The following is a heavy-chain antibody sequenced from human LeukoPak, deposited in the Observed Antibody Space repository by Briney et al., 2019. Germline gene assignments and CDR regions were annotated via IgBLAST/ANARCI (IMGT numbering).Heavy chain of an antibody. CDR2: IYYSGST. J-gene: IGHJ4*02. D-gene: IGHD6-13*01. CDR1: GGSISSYY. Sequence: SETLSLTCTVSGGSISSYYWSWIRQPPGKGLEWIGSIYYSGSTYYNPSLKSRVTISVDTSKNQFSLKLSSVTAADTAVYYCARAPLPIAAAVYFDYWGQGTLVTVSS. CDR3: ARAPLPIAAAVYFDY. V-gene: IGHV4-39*07.